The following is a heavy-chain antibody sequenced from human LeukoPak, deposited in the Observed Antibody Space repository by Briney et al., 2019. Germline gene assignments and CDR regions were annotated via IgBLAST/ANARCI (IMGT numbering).Heavy chain of an antibody. CDR3: AKDRPNYHESNGHYYRPNGDY. V-gene: IGHV1-24*01. CDR2: FDPEDGET. D-gene: IGHD3-22*01. J-gene: IGHJ4*02. CDR1: GYTLTELS. Sequence: ASVKVSCKVSGYTLTELSMHWVRQAPGKGLEWMGGFDPEDGETIYAQKFQGRVTMTEDTSTDTAYMELSSLRSEDTAVYYCAKDRPNYHESNGHYYRPNGDYWGQGTLVTVSS.